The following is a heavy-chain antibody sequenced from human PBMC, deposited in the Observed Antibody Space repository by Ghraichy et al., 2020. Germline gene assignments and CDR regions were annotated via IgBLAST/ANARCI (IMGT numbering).Heavy chain of an antibody. Sequence: ETLSLTCAASGFTVSSNFMNWVRQAPGKGLEWVSVIYSDGSTYYADSVRGRFSVSRDNSKNTVYLQMNSLRADDTAVYYCARAGGGFYGSGTQDYWGQGTLVTVSS. D-gene: IGHD3-10*01. J-gene: IGHJ4*02. CDR1: GFTVSSNF. CDR2: IYSDGST. V-gene: IGHV3-53*01. CDR3: ARAGGGFYGSGTQDY.